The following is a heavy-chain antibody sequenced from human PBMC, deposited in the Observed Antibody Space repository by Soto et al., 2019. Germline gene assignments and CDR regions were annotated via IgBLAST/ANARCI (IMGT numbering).Heavy chain of an antibody. J-gene: IGHJ4*02. V-gene: IGHV4-30-2*01. D-gene: IGHD2-2*02. CDR1: GGSISSGGYS. CDR3: ARGYTPPLFDY. CDR2: IYHSGST. Sequence: SETLSLTCAVSGGSISSGGYSWSWIRQPPGKGLEWIGYIYHSGSTYYNPSLKSRVTISVDRSKNQFSLKLSSVTAADTAVYYCARGYTPPLFDYWGQGTLVTVSS.